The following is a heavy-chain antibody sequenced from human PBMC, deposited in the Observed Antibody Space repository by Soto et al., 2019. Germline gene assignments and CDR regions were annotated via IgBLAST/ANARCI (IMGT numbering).Heavy chain of an antibody. D-gene: IGHD6-13*01. CDR2: INPSGGST. Sequence: ASVKVSCKASGYTFTSYYMHWVRQAPGQGLEWMGIINPSGGSTSYAQKFQGRVTMTRDTSTSTVYMELSSLRSEDTAVYYCARDRRIAAAVYYYYCGMDVWGQGTTVTVSS. J-gene: IGHJ6*02. V-gene: IGHV1-46*01. CDR1: GYTFTSYY. CDR3: ARDRRIAAAVYYYYCGMDV.